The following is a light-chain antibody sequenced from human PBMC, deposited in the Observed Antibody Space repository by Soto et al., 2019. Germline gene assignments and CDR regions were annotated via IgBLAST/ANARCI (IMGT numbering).Light chain of an antibody. Sequence: DIRMTQSPSSLSASVGDSITITCRASQNINNYLNWYQQKPGKVPQFLIYAASSLRSGVPSRFSGSGSGTDFTLTIPNLQPEDSATYYCQQSFSAPLTCGPGTKVNI. CDR3: QQSFSAPLT. CDR1: QNINNY. J-gene: IGKJ3*01. V-gene: IGKV1-39*01. CDR2: AAS.